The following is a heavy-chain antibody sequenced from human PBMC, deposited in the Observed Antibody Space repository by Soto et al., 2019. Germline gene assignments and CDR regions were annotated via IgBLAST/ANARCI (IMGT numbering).Heavy chain of an antibody. D-gene: IGHD6-13*01. J-gene: IGHJ5*02. Sequence: ASVKVSCKASGYTFTSYAMHWVRQAPGQRLEWMGWINAGNGNTKYSQKFQGRVTITRDTSASTAYMELSSLRSEDTAVYYCARDQLKGLKAAPGTNWFDPWGQGTLVT. V-gene: IGHV1-3*01. CDR2: INAGNGNT. CDR3: ARDQLKGLKAAPGTNWFDP. CDR1: GYTFTSYA.